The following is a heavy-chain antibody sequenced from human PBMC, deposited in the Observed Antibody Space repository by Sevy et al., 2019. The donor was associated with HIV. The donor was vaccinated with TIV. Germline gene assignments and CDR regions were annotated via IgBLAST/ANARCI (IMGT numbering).Heavy chain of an antibody. CDR3: ATLYDFWSGSRYYMDV. V-gene: IGHV3-23*01. CDR2: ISGSGGST. J-gene: IGHJ6*03. CDR1: GFTFSCYA. D-gene: IGHD3-3*01. Sequence: GGSLRLSCAASGFTFSCYAMSWVRQAPGKGLEWVSAISGSGGSTYYADSVKGRFTISRDNSKNTLYLQMNSLRAEDTAVYYCATLYDFWSGSRYYMDVWGKGTTVTVSS.